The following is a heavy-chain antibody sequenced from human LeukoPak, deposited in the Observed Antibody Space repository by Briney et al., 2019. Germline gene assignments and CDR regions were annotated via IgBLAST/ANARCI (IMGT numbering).Heavy chain of an antibody. CDR2: LKGDESAI. D-gene: IGHD1-26*01. V-gene: IGHV3-7*01. Sequence: QPGGSLRLSCAASGFTFSGSWMSWVRQAPGKGLEWVATLKGDESAIFYLASVKGRFTISRDNARNLLFLQMNTLRAEDTAVYYCAKCIVGATAPFDYWGQGTLVTVSS. CDR1: GFTFSGSW. J-gene: IGHJ4*02. CDR3: AKCIVGATAPFDY.